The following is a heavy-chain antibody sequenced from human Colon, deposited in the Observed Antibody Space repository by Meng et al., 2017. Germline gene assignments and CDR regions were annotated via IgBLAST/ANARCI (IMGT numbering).Heavy chain of an antibody. CDR2: LAPHTGNS. D-gene: IGHD1-14*01. Sequence: ASVNVSCKTSGYIFSNYGVTWVRQAPGQGLEWVGWLAPHTGNSNYARNFHGRISLTTDTSPGTAYMELKSLSPDDTAVYYCARFRIAGSFDNWGQGTLVTVSS. V-gene: IGHV1-18*01. CDR1: GYIFSNYG. CDR3: ARFRIAGSFDN. J-gene: IGHJ5*02.